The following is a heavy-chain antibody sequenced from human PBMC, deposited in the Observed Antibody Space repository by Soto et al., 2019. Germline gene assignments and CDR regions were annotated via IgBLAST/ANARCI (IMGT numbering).Heavy chain of an antibody. CDR2: IYHSGST. CDR1: GYSISSGYY. Sequence: SETLSLTCAVSGYSISSGYYWGWLRQPPGKGLAWIGSIYHSGSTYYNPSLKSRVTISVDSSKNQFSPKLRSVTAADPAVYYFAPDGAHREIFGVDTWCDPCGQGPLGT. CDR3: APDGAHREIFGVDTWCDP. V-gene: IGHV4-38-2*01. J-gene: IGHJ5*02. D-gene: IGHD3-3*01.